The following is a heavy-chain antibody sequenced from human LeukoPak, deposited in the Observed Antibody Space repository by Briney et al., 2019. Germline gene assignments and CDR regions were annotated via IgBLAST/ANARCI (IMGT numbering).Heavy chain of an antibody. CDR2: MNPNSGNT. V-gene: IGHV1-8*02. CDR1: GYTFTSYD. D-gene: IGHD7-27*01. Sequence: ASVKVSCKASGYTFTSYDINWVRQATGQGLEWMGWMNPNSGNTGYAQKFQGRVTITRNTSISTAYMELRSLRSEDTAVYYCARFETGDRREDAFDIWCQGTMVTVSS. J-gene: IGHJ3*02. CDR3: ARFETGDRREDAFDI.